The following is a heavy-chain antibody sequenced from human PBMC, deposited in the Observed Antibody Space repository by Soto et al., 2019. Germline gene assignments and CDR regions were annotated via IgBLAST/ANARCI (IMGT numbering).Heavy chain of an antibody. CDR2: IIPIFGTA. V-gene: IGHV1-69*13. CDR3: ARGSGYGSGSYSYYYGMDV. CDR1: GGTFSSYA. D-gene: IGHD3-10*01. J-gene: IGHJ6*02. Sequence: GASVKVSCKASGGTFSSYAISWVRQAPGQGLEWMGGIIPIFGTANYAQKFQGRVTITADESTSTAYMELSSLRSEDTAVYYCARGSGYGSGSYSYYYGMDVWGQGTTVTVSS.